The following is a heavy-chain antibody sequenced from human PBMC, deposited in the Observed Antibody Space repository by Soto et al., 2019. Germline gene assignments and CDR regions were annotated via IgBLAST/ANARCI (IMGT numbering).Heavy chain of an antibody. D-gene: IGHD4-17*01. CDR3: ARSSMTTVTNYYYYYGMDV. Sequence: QVQLQESGPGLVKPSQTLSLTCTVSGGSISSGGYYWSWIRQHPGKGLEWIGYIYYSGSTYYNPSLKRRVTISVDTSKNQFSLKLSSVTAADTAVYYCARSSMTTVTNYYYYYGMDVWGQGTTVTVSS. CDR2: IYYSGST. V-gene: IGHV4-31*03. J-gene: IGHJ6*02. CDR1: GGSISSGGYY.